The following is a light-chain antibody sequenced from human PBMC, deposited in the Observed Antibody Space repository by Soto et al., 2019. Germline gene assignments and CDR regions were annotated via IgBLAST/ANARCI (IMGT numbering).Light chain of an antibody. V-gene: IGKV3-20*01. CDR2: GAS. CDR1: QSVSSSY. J-gene: IGKJ4*01. Sequence: EIVLTQSPGTLSLSPGERATLSCRASQSVSSSYLAWYQQKPGHTPRLLISGASTRATGIPDRFSGSGSGTDFTLTISRLEPEDFAVYYCQQYGSSPLTFGGGTKVEIK. CDR3: QQYGSSPLT.